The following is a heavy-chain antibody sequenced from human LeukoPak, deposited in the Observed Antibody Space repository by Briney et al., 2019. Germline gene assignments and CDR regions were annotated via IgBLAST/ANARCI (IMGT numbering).Heavy chain of an antibody. Sequence: GGSLRLSCAASGFTFSSYAMSWVRQAPGKGLEWVSAISGSGGSTYYADSVKGRFTISRDNSENTLYLQMSSLRAEDTAVYYCAKGSSTSCYKNAFDIWGQGTMVTVSS. V-gene: IGHV3-23*01. CDR2: ISGSGGST. D-gene: IGHD2-2*02. CDR1: GFTFSSYA. J-gene: IGHJ3*02. CDR3: AKGSSTSCYKNAFDI.